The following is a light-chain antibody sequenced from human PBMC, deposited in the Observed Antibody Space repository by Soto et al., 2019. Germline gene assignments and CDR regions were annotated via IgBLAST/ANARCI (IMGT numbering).Light chain of an antibody. CDR2: EGS. CDR1: QSISSW. CDR3: QQVKSYPRT. Sequence: SASVGDRVTITCRASQSISSWLAWYQQKPGKAPKLLIYEGSTLHSGVPSRFSGRKVGTQFILTIDSLQPEDFATYYCQQVKSYPRTFGGGTKVDI. J-gene: IGKJ4*01. V-gene: IGKV1-5*01.